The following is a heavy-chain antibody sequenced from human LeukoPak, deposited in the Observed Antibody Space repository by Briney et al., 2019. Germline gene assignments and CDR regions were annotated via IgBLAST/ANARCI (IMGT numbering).Heavy chain of an antibody. J-gene: IGHJ4*02. CDR2: ISGSGGST. CDR1: GFTVSIYA. Sequence: GGSLRLSCAASGFTVSIYAMSWVRQAPGKGLEWVSAISGSGGSTYYADSVKGRFTISRDNAKNSLYLQMNSLRAEDTAVYYCARHPKARSSTIFDYWGQGTLVTVSS. V-gene: IGHV3-23*01. CDR3: ARHPKARSSTIFDY. D-gene: IGHD1-26*01.